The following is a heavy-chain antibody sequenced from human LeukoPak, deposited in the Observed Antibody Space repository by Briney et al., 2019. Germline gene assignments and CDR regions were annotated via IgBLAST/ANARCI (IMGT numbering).Heavy chain of an antibody. V-gene: IGHV4-59*01. Sequence: PSETLSLTCTVSGGSISSYYWSWIRQPPGKGLEWIGYIYYGGSTNYNPSLKSRVTISVDTSKNQFSLKLSSVTAADTAVYYCARHARWGSSWGQGTLVTVSS. CDR1: GGSISSYY. CDR2: IYYGGST. D-gene: IGHD6-13*01. CDR3: ARHARWGSS. J-gene: IGHJ4*02.